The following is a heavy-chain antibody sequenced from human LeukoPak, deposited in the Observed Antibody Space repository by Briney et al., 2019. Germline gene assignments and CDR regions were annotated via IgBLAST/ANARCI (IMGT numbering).Heavy chain of an antibody. V-gene: IGHV3-15*01. J-gene: IGHJ6*04. CDR2: IKSKTDGGTT. Sequence: GGPLRLSCAASGFTFSNAWMSWVRQAPGKGLEWVGRIKSKTDGGTTDYAAPVKGRFTISRDDSKNTLYLQMNSLKTEDTAVYYCTRLYYYYGMDVWGKGTTVTVSS. CDR1: GFTFSNAW. CDR3: TRLYYYYGMDV.